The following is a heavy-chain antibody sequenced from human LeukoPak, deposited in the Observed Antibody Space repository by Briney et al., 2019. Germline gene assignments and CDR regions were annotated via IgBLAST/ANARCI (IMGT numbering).Heavy chain of an antibody. Sequence: GASVTVSCKVSGYTLTELSMHWVRQAPGKGLEWMGGFDPEDGETIYAQKFQGRVTITADESTSTAYMELSSLRSEDTAVYYCARGESSGGNYYYYGMDVWGQGTTVTVS. V-gene: IGHV1-24*01. CDR3: ARGESSGGNYYYYGMDV. CDR2: FDPEDGET. J-gene: IGHJ6*02. D-gene: IGHD6-19*01. CDR1: GYTLTELS.